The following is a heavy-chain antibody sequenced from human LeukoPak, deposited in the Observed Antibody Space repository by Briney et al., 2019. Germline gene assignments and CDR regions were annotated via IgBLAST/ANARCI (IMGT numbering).Heavy chain of an antibody. CDR1: GFTFSTYG. D-gene: IGHD3-10*01. J-gene: IGHJ6*03. V-gene: IGHV3-23*01. CDR2: ISGSGGST. CDR3: GGGGFGEAYYYYYMDV. Sequence: PGGSLRLSCAASGFTFSTYGMTWVRQAPGKGLEWVSAISGSGGSTYYADSVKGRFTISRDNSKKTLYLQMDSLRGEDTVVYYCGGGGFGEAYYYYYMDVWGKGTTVTVSS.